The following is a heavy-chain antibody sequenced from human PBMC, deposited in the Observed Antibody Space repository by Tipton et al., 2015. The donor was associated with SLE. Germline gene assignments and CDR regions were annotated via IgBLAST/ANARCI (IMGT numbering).Heavy chain of an antibody. V-gene: IGHV4-4*02. CDR3: ARKELSTMRDY. CDR1: GGSMSSSNW. D-gene: IGHD5-24*01. CDR2: ISHSGNT. J-gene: IGHJ4*02. Sequence: TLSLTCAVSGGSMSSSNWWSWVRQPPGKGLEWIGEISHSGNTYSHTSLESRVTISVDTSQNQFSMSLSSVSAADTAVYYCARKELSTMRDYWGQGTLVTVSS.